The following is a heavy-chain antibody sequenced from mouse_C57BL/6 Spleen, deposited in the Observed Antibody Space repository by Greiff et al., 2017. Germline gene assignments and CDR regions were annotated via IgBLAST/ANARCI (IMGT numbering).Heavy chain of an antibody. V-gene: IGHV3-1*01. J-gene: IGHJ2*01. CDR1: GYSITSGYD. Sequence: VQLKESGPGMVKPSQSLSLTCTVTGYSITSGYDWHWIRHFPGNKLEWMGYISYSGSTNYNPSLKSRISITHDTSKNHFFLKLNSVTTEDTATYYCAREGLEGLDYWGQGTTLTVSS. D-gene: IGHD3-3*01. CDR2: ISYSGST. CDR3: AREGLEGLDY.